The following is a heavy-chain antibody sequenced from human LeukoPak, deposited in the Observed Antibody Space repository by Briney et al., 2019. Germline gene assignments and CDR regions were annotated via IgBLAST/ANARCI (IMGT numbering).Heavy chain of an antibody. D-gene: IGHD3-3*01. CDR1: GFTFSSYA. CDR2: ISGSGGST. V-gene: IGHV3-23*01. Sequence: GGSLRLSCAASGFTFSSYAMSWVRQAPGKGLEWVSAISGSGGSTYYADSVKGRFTISRDNAKNSLYLQMNSLRAEDTAVYYCAGSRYYDFWRGYPGYYYYGMDVWGQGTTVTVSS. CDR3: AGSRYYDFWRGYPGYYYYGMDV. J-gene: IGHJ6*02.